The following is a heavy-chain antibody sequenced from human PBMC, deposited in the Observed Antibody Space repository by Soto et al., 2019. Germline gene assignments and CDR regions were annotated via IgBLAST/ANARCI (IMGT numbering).Heavy chain of an antibody. Sequence: GGSLRLSCAASGFTFSSYAMSWVRQAPGKGLEWVSTIGRSGGSTYYADSVKGRFTISRDNSKHPLYLQMNSLTAADTAVYYCPKVTSGFDYWGQGTLVTVSS. CDR3: PKVTSGFDY. J-gene: IGHJ4*02. CDR1: GFTFSSYA. V-gene: IGHV3-23*01. CDR2: IGRSGGST.